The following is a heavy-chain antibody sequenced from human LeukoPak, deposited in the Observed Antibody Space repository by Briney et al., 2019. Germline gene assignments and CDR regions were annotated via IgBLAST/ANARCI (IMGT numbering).Heavy chain of an antibody. Sequence: ASVKVSCKASGYTFTGYYMHWVRQATGQGLEWMGWMNPNRGNTGYAQKFQGRVTMTRNTSISTAYMGLNSPRSEDTAVYLRARAPGSSRWYSVDYWGQGTLVTVSP. V-gene: IGHV1-8*02. CDR2: MNPNRGNT. J-gene: IGHJ4*02. CDR3: ARAPGSSRWYSVDY. D-gene: IGHD6-13*01. CDR1: GYTFTGYY.